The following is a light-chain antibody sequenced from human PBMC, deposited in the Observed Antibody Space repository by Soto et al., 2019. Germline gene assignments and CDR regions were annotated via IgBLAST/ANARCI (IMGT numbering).Light chain of an antibody. Sequence: DIQMTQSQSSVSASVGDRVTITCRASQGISSRLAWYQQKPGKAPNLLIYAASSLQSGVPSRFSGSGSETDFTLTIGSLQPEDFATYYFQQSNSFPLTFGGGTKVEIK. CDR1: QGISSR. CDR2: AAS. CDR3: QQSNSFPLT. J-gene: IGKJ4*01. V-gene: IGKV1-12*01.